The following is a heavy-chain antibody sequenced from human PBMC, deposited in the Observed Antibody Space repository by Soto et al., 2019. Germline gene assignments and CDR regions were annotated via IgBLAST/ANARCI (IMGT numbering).Heavy chain of an antibody. Sequence: QLQLQESGPGLVKPSETLSLTCTVSGGSISSSSYYWGWIRQPPGRGLEWIGSIYYSGSTYYNPCLTSPVTISVDTSKNQFTLMLSAVTAADSTVYYWARSSFSAVGWYGDFWGRGTLVTATS. D-gene: IGHD6-19*01. J-gene: IGHJ2*01. CDR2: IYYSGST. CDR3: ARSSFSAVGWYGDF. CDR1: GGSISSSSYY. V-gene: IGHV4-39*01.